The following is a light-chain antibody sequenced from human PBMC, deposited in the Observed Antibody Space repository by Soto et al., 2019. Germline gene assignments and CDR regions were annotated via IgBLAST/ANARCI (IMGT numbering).Light chain of an antibody. CDR3: SSYSSNNILSYV. CDR1: GGDVGNYDL. J-gene: IGLJ1*01. Sequence: QSALTQPASVSGSPGQSITISCAGSGGDVGNYDLLSWYQQIPGKAPKLIIFEVNRRPSGVSDRFSGSRSANTASLTISGLQAQDEADYYCSSYSSNNILSYVFGTGTKLTVL. CDR2: EVN. V-gene: IGLV2-14*02.